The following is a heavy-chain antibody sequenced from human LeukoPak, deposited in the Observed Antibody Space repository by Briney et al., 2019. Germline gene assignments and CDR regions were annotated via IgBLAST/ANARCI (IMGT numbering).Heavy chain of an antibody. CDR3: ASGVGATTPFDY. CDR1: GFIVGSNY. J-gene: IGHJ4*02. D-gene: IGHD1-26*01. CDR2: IYSGGST. Sequence: GGSLRLSCAASGFIVGSNYMSWVRQAPGKGLEWVSNIYSGGSTYYADSVKGRFTISRDDSKNTLYLQMNSLRAEDTAVYYCASGVGATTPFDYWGQGTLVTVSS. V-gene: IGHV3-66*02.